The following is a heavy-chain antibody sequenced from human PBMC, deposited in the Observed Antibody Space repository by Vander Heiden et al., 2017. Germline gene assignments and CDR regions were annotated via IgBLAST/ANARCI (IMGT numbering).Heavy chain of an antibody. D-gene: IGHD6-19*01. CDR3: AKNLLSVAASRTYNWYFDL. Sequence: EVQLRESGGDLWQPGGSLRLSCTASGFPFSNYDLTWVRQAPGKGLEWISSITGSGDGTFYADSVKGRFTISRDNSKNTLYLQMNSLRADDTARYYCAKNLLSVAASRTYNWYFDLWGRGTLVTISS. CDR1: GFPFSNYD. V-gene: IGHV3-23*01. J-gene: IGHJ2*01. CDR2: ITGSGDGT.